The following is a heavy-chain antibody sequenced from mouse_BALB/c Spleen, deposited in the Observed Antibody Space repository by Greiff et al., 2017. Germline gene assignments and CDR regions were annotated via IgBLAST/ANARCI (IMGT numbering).Heavy chain of an antibody. CDR1: GYTFTSYW. CDR3: ARGITTVAPAY. J-gene: IGHJ2*01. D-gene: IGHD1-1*01. V-gene: IGHV1-7*01. Sequence: QVQLQQSGAELAKPGASVKMSCMASGYTFTSYWMHWVKQRPGQGLEWIGYINPSTGYTEYNQKFKDKATLTADKSSSTAYMQLSSLTSEDSAVYYCARGITTVAPAYWGQGTTLTVSS. CDR2: INPSTGYT.